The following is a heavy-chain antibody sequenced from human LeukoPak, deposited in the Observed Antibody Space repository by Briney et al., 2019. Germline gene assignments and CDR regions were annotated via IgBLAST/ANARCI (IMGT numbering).Heavy chain of an antibody. Sequence: GGSPRLSCAASGFTFSSYEMNWVRQAPGKGLEWVSCISSSGSTIYYADSVKGRFTISRDNAKNSLYLQMNSLRAEDTAVYYCAELGITMIGGVWGKGTTVTVSS. CDR3: AELGITMIGGV. D-gene: IGHD3-10*02. CDR2: ISSSGSTI. J-gene: IGHJ6*04. CDR1: GFTFSSYE. V-gene: IGHV3-48*03.